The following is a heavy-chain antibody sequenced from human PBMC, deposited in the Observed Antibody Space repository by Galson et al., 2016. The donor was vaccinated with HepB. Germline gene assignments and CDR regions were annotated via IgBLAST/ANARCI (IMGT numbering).Heavy chain of an antibody. Sequence: LSLTCTAFGGSISSYYWNWIRQPPGKALEWIGYILYSGNTNYNPSLWSRVTISLDTSRNQFSLNLRSVTAADPAVYYCASPIHLWALEYWGQGTLVTVSS. J-gene: IGHJ4*02. V-gene: IGHV4-59*01. CDR2: ILYSGNT. CDR3: ASPIHLWALEY. D-gene: IGHD5-18*01. CDR1: GGSISSYY.